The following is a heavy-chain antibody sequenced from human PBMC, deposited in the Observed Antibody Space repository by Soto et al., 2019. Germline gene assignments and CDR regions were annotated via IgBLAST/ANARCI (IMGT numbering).Heavy chain of an antibody. CDR1: EFTFNSYA. V-gene: IGHV3-23*01. CDR2: MSGSGGST. D-gene: IGHD2-21*01. Sequence: EVQLLESGGGLVQPGGSLRLSCAASEFTFNSYAMSWFRHAPGKGLEWVSAMSGSGGSTDYADSVKGRFTISRDSSKNTLYLQMTSLRADDTAVYYGARPKSAFVRDYGFDIWGKGTMVTVSS. J-gene: IGHJ3*02. CDR3: ARPKSAFVRDYGFDI.